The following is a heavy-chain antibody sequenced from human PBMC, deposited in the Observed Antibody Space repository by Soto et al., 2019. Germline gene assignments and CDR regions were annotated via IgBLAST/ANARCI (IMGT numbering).Heavy chain of an antibody. Sequence: GSLRLSCAASGFFFSDHFMDWVRQAPGQGLEWVGRIKTKADNYITQYAASVAGRFHISRDDSQDSLFLELSSLKTEDTAVYFCACIRGAPGHWGPGTLVTVSS. CDR3: ACIRGAPGH. CDR2: IKTKADNYIT. V-gene: IGHV3-72*01. J-gene: IGHJ4*02. CDR1: GFFFSDHF. D-gene: IGHD2-8*01.